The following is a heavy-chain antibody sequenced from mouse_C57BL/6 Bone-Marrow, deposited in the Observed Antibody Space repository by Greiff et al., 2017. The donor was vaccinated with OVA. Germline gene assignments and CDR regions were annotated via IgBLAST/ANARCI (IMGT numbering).Heavy chain of an antibody. CDR1: GYAFSSSW. Sequence: QVQLQQSGPELVKPGASVKISCKASGYAFSSSWMNWVKQRPGKGLEWIGRIYPGDGDTNYNGKFKGKATLTADKSSSTAYMQLSSLTSEDSAVYFCARGGGCAYWGQGTLVTVSA. CDR2: IYPGDGDT. V-gene: IGHV1-82*01. CDR3: ARGGGCAY. J-gene: IGHJ3*01.